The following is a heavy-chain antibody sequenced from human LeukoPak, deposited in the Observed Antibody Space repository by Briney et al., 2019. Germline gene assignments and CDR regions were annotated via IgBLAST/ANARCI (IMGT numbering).Heavy chain of an antibody. Sequence: PGGSLRLSCAASGFIFSSYGMSWVRQAPGKGLEWVSAISGSGGSTYYADSVKGRFTISRDNSKNTLYLQMGSLRAEDMAVYYCARGFYTAMVPFGYWGQGTLVTVSS. D-gene: IGHD5-18*01. J-gene: IGHJ4*02. CDR1: GFIFSSYG. CDR2: ISGSGGST. CDR3: ARGFYTAMVPFGY. V-gene: IGHV3-23*01.